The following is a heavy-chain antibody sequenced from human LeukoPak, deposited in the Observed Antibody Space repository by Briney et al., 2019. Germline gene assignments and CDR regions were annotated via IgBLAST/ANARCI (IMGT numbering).Heavy chain of an antibody. Sequence: SETLSLTCTVSGGSISSYYWSWIRQPPGKGLEWIGYIYYSGSTNYDPSLKSRVTISVDTSKNQFSLKLSSVTAADTAVYYCARVGGQKSTVFDYWGQGTLVTVSS. D-gene: IGHD3-16*01. CDR1: GGSISSYY. J-gene: IGHJ4*02. CDR2: IYYSGST. CDR3: ARVGGQKSTVFDY. V-gene: IGHV4-59*01.